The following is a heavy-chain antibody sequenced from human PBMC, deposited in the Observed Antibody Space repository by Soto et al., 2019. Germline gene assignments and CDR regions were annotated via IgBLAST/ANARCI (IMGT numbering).Heavy chain of an antibody. V-gene: IGHV3-33*01. Sequence: PGGSLRLSCAASGFTFSSYGMHWVRQAPGKGLEWVAVRWYDGSNKYYADSVKGRFTISRDNSKNTLYLQMNSLRAEDTAVYYCARAGGNELWFRFYYYYYYMDVWGKGTTVTVSS. CDR3: ARAGGNELWFRFYYYYYYMDV. CDR1: GFTFSSYG. D-gene: IGHD3-22*01. J-gene: IGHJ6*03. CDR2: RWYDGSNK.